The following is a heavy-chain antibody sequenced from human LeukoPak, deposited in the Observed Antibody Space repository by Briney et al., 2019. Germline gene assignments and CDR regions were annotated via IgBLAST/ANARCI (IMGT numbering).Heavy chain of an antibody. J-gene: IGHJ4*02. D-gene: IGHD3-22*01. CDR3: AKGLLLALDY. CDR1: GFTFSIYG. CDR2: ISGTGGSP. Sequence: AGASLRLSCAASGFTFSIYGMTWVRQAPGKGLEWVSAISGTGGSPYYADSVQGRFTISRDNSKNTLYLQLSSLRAEDTAVYYCAKGLLLALDYWGQGTLVTVSS. V-gene: IGHV3-23*01.